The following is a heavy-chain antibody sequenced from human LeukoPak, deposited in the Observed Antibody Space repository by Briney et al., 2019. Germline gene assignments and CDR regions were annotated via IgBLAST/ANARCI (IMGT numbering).Heavy chain of an antibody. D-gene: IGHD1-26*01. CDR3: ARDLNWDSQ. J-gene: IGHJ4*02. CDR2: ISPDGREK. CDR1: GFTFSNFW. V-gene: IGHV3-7*01. Sequence: GESLTLSCTASGFTFSNFWMTWVRQAPGKGLECLANISPDGREKYYMDSVKGRFTISRDNTKNSLYLQMSSLRADDTAVYYCARDLNWDSQWGQGTLVTV.